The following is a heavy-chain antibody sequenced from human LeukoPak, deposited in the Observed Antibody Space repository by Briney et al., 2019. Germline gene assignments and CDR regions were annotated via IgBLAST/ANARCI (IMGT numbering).Heavy chain of an antibody. Sequence: PGGSLRLSCAASGFTFSSYSMNWVRQAPGKGLEWVSYISSSSSTIYYADSVKGRFTISRDNAKNSLYLQMNSLRAEDTAVYYCASAPYYYDSSGYYPLGYWGQGTLVTVSS. D-gene: IGHD3-22*01. CDR3: ASAPYYYDSSGYYPLGY. V-gene: IGHV3-48*04. CDR2: ISSSSSTI. J-gene: IGHJ4*02. CDR1: GFTFSSYS.